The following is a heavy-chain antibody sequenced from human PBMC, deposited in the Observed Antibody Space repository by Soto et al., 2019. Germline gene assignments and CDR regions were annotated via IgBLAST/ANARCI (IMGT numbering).Heavy chain of an antibody. CDR2: IKQDGSEK. J-gene: IGHJ4*02. CDR3: ARGLGGGATYYFDY. CDR1: GFTFSSYW. D-gene: IGHD1-26*01. Sequence: EVQLVESGGGLVQPGGSLRLSCAASGFTFSSYWMSWVRQAPGKGLEWVANIKQDGSEKYYVDSVKGRFTISRDNAKNSLYLQMNSLRAEDTAVYYCARGLGGGATYYFDYWGQGTLVTVSP. V-gene: IGHV3-7*01.